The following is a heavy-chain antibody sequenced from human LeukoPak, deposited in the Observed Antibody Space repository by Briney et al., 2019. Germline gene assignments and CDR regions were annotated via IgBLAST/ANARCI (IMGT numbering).Heavy chain of an antibody. V-gene: IGHV3-23*01. Sequence: GGSLRLSCAASGFTFSSYAMSWVRQAPGTGLEGVSAISGSGGSTYYADSVKGRFTISRDNSKNTLYLQMNSLRAEDTAVYYCAKDGYSYGPNRNWFDPWGQGTLVTVSS. J-gene: IGHJ5*02. D-gene: IGHD5-18*01. CDR2: ISGSGGST. CDR1: GFTFSSYA. CDR3: AKDGYSYGPNRNWFDP.